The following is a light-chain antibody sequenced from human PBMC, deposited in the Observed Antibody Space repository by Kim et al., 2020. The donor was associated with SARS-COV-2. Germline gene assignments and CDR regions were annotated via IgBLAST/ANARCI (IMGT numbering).Light chain of an antibody. Sequence: SYELTQPPSVSVTPGQTASITCSGDKLGDKYACWYHRKPGQSPVLVIYQDSKRPSGIPARFSGSNSGNTATLTISGTQARDEADYYCQAWDSSTAVFGGGTQLTVL. J-gene: IGLJ2*01. V-gene: IGLV3-1*01. CDR1: KLGDKY. CDR2: QDS. CDR3: QAWDSSTAV.